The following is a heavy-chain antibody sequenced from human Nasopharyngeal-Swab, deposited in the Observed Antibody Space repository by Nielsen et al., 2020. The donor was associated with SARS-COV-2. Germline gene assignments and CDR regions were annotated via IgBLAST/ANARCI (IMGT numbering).Heavy chain of an antibody. D-gene: IGHD1-1*01. CDR1: GFTFSSYS. CDR3: ARVREGNDYYYMDV. Sequence: GESLKISCAVSGFTFSSYSMNWVRQAPGKGLEWVSYISSSSSTIYSADSVKGRFTISRDNAKNSLYLQMNSLRGEDTAVYYCARVREGNDYYYMDVWGKGTTVTVSS. CDR2: ISSSSSTI. V-gene: IGHV3-48*01. J-gene: IGHJ6*03.